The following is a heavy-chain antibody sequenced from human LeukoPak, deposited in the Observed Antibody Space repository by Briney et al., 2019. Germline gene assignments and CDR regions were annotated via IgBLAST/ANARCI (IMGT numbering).Heavy chain of an antibody. CDR3: ARGRLYSYDSGGYSY. Sequence: PSQTLSLTCTVSGGSISSGSYYWSWIRQPAGKGLEWIGRIYTSGSTNYNPPLKSRVTISVDTSKNQFSLKLSSVTAADTAVYYCARGRLYSYDSGGYSYWGQGTLVTVSS. CDR2: IYTSGST. V-gene: IGHV4-61*02. J-gene: IGHJ4*02. CDR1: GGSISSGSYY. D-gene: IGHD3-22*01.